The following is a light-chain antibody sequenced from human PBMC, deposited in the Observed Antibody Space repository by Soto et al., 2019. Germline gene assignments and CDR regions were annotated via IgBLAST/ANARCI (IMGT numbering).Light chain of an antibody. CDR3: QEYNSYSRT. CDR2: DAF. J-gene: IGKJ1*01. V-gene: IGKV1-5*01. CDR1: QSINNW. Sequence: DIQMTQSPSTLSGSVGDRVTITCRASQSINNWLAWYQQKPGKAPKLLIYDAFSLESGVPSRFSGSGSGTEFTLTISSLQHDDFATFYCQEYNSYSRTFGQGTKVDI.